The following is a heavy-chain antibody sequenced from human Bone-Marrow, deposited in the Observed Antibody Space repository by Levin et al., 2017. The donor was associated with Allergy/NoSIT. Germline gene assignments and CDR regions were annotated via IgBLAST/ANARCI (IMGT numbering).Heavy chain of an antibody. CDR1: GYTFTSYA. CDR2: INAGNGNT. J-gene: IGHJ4*02. Sequence: GESLKISCKASGYTFTSYAMHWVRQAPGQRLEWMGWINAGNGNTKYSQKFQGRVTITRDTSASTAYMELSSLRSEDTAVYYCARVLHLSSYFDYWGQGTLVTVSS. V-gene: IGHV1-3*01. CDR3: ARVLHLSSYFDY. D-gene: IGHD3-10*01.